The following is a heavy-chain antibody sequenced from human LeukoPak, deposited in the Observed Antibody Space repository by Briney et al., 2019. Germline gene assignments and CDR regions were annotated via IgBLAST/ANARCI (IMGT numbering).Heavy chain of an antibody. Sequence: GGSLRLSCAASGFTFSSYEMNWVRQAPGKGLEWVSYISSSGSTIYYADSVKGRFTISRDNAKNSLYLQMNGLRAEDTAVYYCARTYYDILTGLDPFPYAFDIWGQGTMVTVSS. CDR3: ARTYYDILTGLDPFPYAFDI. CDR2: ISSSGSTI. D-gene: IGHD3-9*01. V-gene: IGHV3-48*03. CDR1: GFTFSSYE. J-gene: IGHJ3*02.